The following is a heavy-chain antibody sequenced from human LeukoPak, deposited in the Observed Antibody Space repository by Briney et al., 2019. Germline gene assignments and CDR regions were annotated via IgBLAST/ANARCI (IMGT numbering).Heavy chain of an antibody. CDR3: ARADLGLYYYGMDV. D-gene: IGHD3-16*01. V-gene: IGHV4-59*01. CDR2: ISYSGST. Sequence: NPSETLSLTCTGSGGSISSYYWSWIRQPPGKGLEWIGYISYSGSTNYSPSLKSRVTISLDTSKKQFSLKLSSVIAADTAVYYCARADLGLYYYGMDVWGRGTTVTVSS. J-gene: IGHJ6*02. CDR1: GGSISSYY.